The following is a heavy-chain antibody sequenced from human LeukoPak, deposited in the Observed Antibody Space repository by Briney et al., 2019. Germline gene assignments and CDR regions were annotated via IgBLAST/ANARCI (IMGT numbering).Heavy chain of an antibody. CDR3: AKAPRGYYYDSSGYGWYFDL. CDR2: ISGSGGST. CDR1: GFTFSSYA. J-gene: IGHJ2*01. Sequence: GGSLRLSCAASGFTFSSYAMSWVRQAPGKGLEWVSAISGSGGSTYYADSAKGRFTISRDNSKNTLYLQMNSLRAEDTAVYYCAKAPRGYYYDSSGYGWYFDLWGRGTLVTVSS. V-gene: IGHV3-23*01. D-gene: IGHD3-22*01.